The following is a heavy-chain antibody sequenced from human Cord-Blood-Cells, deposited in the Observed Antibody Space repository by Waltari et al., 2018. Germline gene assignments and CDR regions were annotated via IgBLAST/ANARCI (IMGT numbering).Heavy chain of an antibody. Sequence: LSCAASGFTVSSNYMSWVRQAPGKGLEWVSVIYSGGSTYYADSVKGRFTISRDNSKNTLYLQMNSLRAEDTAVYYCARVASGYCSSTSCYGGFDYWGQGTLVTVSS. CDR1: GFTVSSNY. CDR2: IYSGGST. D-gene: IGHD2-2*01. CDR3: ARVASGYCSSTSCYGGFDY. J-gene: IGHJ4*02. V-gene: IGHV3-53*01.